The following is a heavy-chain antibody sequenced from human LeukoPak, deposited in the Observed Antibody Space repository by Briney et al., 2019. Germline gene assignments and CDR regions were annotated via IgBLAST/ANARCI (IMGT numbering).Heavy chain of an antibody. J-gene: IGHJ3*02. CDR2: ISGSGGST. CDR3: AKGRGGEGHAFDI. Sequence: PGGSLRLSCAASGFTFSSYAMSWVRQAPGKGLEWVSAISGSGGSTYYADSVKGRFTISRDNSKNTLYRQMDSLRAEDTAVYYCAKGRGGEGHAFDIWGQGTMVTVSS. V-gene: IGHV3-23*01. CDR1: GFTFSSYA. D-gene: IGHD3-16*01.